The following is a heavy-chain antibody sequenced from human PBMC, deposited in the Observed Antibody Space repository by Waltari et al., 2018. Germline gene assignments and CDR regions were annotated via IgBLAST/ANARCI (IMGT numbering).Heavy chain of an antibody. CDR1: GYSISSGSY. Sequence: QVQLQESGPGLVKPSETLSLTCAVSGYSISSGSYWGWLRQPPGKGLEWIGSIYHSGSTYYNPSLKSRVTISVDTSKNQFSLKLSSVTAADTAVYYCARDLGGSYRLDYWGQGTLVTVSS. CDR2: IYHSGST. D-gene: IGHD1-26*01. CDR3: ARDLGGSYRLDY. J-gene: IGHJ4*02. V-gene: IGHV4-38-2*02.